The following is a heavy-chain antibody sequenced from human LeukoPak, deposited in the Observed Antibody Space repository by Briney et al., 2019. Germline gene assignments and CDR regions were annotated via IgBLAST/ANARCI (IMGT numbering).Heavy chain of an antibody. D-gene: IGHD4-23*01. CDR2: ISGSGGST. CDR3: AKSPILVVTPYDY. Sequence: GVLRLSCAASGFTFSSYAMSWVRQAPGKGLEWVSAISGSGGSTYYADSVKGRFTISGDNSKNTLYLQMNSLRAEDTAVYYCAKSPILVVTPYDYWGQGTLVTVSS. CDR1: GFTFSSYA. J-gene: IGHJ4*02. V-gene: IGHV3-23*01.